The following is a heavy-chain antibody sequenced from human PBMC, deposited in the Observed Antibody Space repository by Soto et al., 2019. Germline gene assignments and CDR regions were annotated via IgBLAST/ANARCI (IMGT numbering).Heavy chain of an antibody. CDR1: DHTFTYYG. V-gene: IGHV1-18*01. CDR3: AASGGHYFALDV. J-gene: IGHJ6*02. D-gene: IGHD2-15*01. CDR2: ISGYNGNT. Sequence: QVQLLQSGGEVKKPGASVKVSCNSSDHTFTYYGINWVRRAPGQGLEWMGWISGYNGNTKYAQKFQDRVTMSADTSTRTAYMEISSLTCDASAVYFCAASGGHYFALDVWGQGTTVTFSS.